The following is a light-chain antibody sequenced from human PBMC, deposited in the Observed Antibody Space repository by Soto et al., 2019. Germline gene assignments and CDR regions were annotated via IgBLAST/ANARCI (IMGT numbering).Light chain of an antibody. J-gene: IGKJ1*01. CDR2: GAS. CDR3: QQYGSSPPT. CDR1: QSISRY. Sequence: IVLTQSPGTLSLSPGERTTLSCRASQSISRYLAWYQQKPGQGPRLLICGASSRATGTPDRFSGSGSGTDFTLTIKRMETEDFAMYYCQQYGSSPPTFGQGTKVDIK. V-gene: IGKV3-20*01.